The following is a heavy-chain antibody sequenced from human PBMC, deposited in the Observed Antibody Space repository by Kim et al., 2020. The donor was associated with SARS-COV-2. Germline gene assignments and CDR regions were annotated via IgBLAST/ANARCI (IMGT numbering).Heavy chain of an antibody. J-gene: IGHJ1*01. Sequence: RLTISRDNSKNTLYLQMNSLRAEDTAVYYCAKDLPYDSSGYYYSLGPFQHWGQGTLVTVSS. V-gene: IGHV3-23*01. CDR3: AKDLPYDSSGYYYSLGPFQH. D-gene: IGHD3-22*01.